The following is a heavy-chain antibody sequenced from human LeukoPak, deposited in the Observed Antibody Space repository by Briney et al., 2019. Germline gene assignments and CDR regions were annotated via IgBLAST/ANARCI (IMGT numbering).Heavy chain of an antibody. CDR2: MNPNSGNT. CDR1: GYTFTSYD. CDR3: ARDPPRVAFDI. V-gene: IGHV1-8*01. Sequence: ASVKVSCKASGYTFTSYDINWVRQATGQGLEWMGWMNPNSGNTGYAQKFQGRVTMTRNTSISTAYMELRSLRSDDTAVYYCARDPPRVAFDIWGQGTMVTVSS. J-gene: IGHJ3*02.